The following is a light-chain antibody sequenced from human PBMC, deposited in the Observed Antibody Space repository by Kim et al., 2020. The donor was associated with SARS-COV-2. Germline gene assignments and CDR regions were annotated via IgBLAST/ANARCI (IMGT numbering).Light chain of an antibody. V-gene: IGLV3-19*01. J-gene: IGLJ2*01. Sequence: VAVGQTVRITCQGDSLRSNYATGYQQKPGQAPILVIYGKNNRPSGIPDRFSGSSSGNTASLTISGTQAGDEADYYCNSRDSNDNVVFGGGTQLTVL. CDR2: GKN. CDR3: NSRDSNDNVV. CDR1: SLRSNY.